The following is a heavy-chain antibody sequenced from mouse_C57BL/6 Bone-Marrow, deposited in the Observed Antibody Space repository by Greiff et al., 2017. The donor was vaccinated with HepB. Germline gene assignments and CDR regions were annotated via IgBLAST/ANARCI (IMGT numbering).Heavy chain of an antibody. CDR1: GFTFSSYA. J-gene: IGHJ2*01. CDR3: ARDPYDYYYFDY. CDR2: ISDGGSYT. Sequence: EVQVVESGGGLVKPGGSLKLSCAASGFTFSSYAMSWVRQTPEKRLEWVATISDGGSYTYYPDNVKGRFTISRDNAKNNLYLQMSHLKSEDTAMYYCARDPYDYYYFDYWGQGTTLTVSS. D-gene: IGHD2-4*01. V-gene: IGHV5-4*01.